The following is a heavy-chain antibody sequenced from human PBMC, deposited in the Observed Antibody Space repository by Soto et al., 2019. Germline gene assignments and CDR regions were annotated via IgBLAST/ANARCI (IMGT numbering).Heavy chain of an antibody. D-gene: IGHD2-2*01. J-gene: IGHJ6*02. CDR3: AREGVVLVPAANYYYDYGMDV. Sequence: ASVKVSCKASGGTFSSYAISWARQAPGQGLEWMGGIIPIFGTANYAQKFQGRVTITADESTSTAYMELSSLRSEDTAVYYCAREGVVLVPAANYYYDYGMDVWGQGTTVTVSS. CDR2: IIPIFGTA. V-gene: IGHV1-69*13. CDR1: GGTFSSYA.